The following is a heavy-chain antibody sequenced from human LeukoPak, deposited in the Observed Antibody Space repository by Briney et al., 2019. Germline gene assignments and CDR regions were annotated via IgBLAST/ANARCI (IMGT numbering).Heavy chain of an antibody. J-gene: IGHJ4*02. D-gene: IGHD5-12*01. CDR3: ARVGYSGYDFDY. V-gene: IGHV4-31*03. Sequence: SETLSLTCTVSGGSISSGGYYWSWIRQHPGKGLEWIGYIYYSGSTYYNPFLKSRVTISVDTSKNQFSLKLSSVTAADTAVYYCARVGYSGYDFDYWGQGTLVTVSS. CDR2: IYYSGST. CDR1: GGSISSGGYY.